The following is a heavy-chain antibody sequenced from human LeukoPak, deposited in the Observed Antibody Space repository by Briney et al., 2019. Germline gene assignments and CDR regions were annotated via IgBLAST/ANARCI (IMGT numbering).Heavy chain of an antibody. CDR1: GFTFSSYW. V-gene: IGHV3-48*04. D-gene: IGHD3-16*01. Sequence: GGSLRLSCAASGFTFSSYWMSWVRQAPGKGLEWVSYISSSGSTIYYADSVKGRFTISRDNAKNSLYLQMNSLRAEDTAVYYCARDQTLGGLDYWGQGTLVTVSS. CDR3: ARDQTLGGLDY. CDR2: ISSSGSTI. J-gene: IGHJ4*02.